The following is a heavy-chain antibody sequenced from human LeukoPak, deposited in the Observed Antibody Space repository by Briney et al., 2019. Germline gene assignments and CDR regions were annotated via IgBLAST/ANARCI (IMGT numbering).Heavy chain of an antibody. J-gene: IGHJ4*02. V-gene: IGHV3-66*01. CDR3: ARDRLHYDSLTGYPAD. CDR2: IYSGGST. CDR1: GFTVSSNY. Sequence: GRSLRLSCADSGFTVSSNYMRWVRQAPGKGLEWVSVIYSGGSTHYADSVKGRSTISRDNSKNTLYLQMNSLRAEDTAVYYCARDRLHYDSLTGYPADWGQGTLVTVSS. D-gene: IGHD3-9*01.